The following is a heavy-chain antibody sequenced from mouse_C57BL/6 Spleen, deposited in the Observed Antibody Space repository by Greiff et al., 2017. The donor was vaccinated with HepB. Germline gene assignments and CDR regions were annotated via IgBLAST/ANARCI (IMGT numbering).Heavy chain of an antibody. Sequence: VQLQQPGAELVMPGASVKLSCKASGYTFTSYWMHWVKQRPGQGLEWIGEIDPSDSYTNYNQKFKGKSTLTVDKSSSTAYMQLSSLTSEDSAVYYCARRRGRYYGSSPWYFDVWGTGTTVTVSS. CDR3: ARRRGRYYGSSPWYFDV. V-gene: IGHV1-69*01. J-gene: IGHJ1*03. D-gene: IGHD1-1*01. CDR2: IDPSDSYT. CDR1: GYTFTSYW.